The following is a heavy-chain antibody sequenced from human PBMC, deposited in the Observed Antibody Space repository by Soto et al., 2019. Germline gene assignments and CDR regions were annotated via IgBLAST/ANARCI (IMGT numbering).Heavy chain of an antibody. V-gene: IGHV1-2*02. J-gene: IGHJ4*02. D-gene: IGHD1-26*01. CDR3: AREGGGSYSTYFK. CDR1: GYTFTGFY. CDR2: INPDSGGT. Sequence: ASVKVSCKASGYTFTGFYLHWVRQAPGQGLEWMGWINPDSGGTNYAQKFEGRVTMTRDTSISTAYMEVNRLTSDDTAVYYCAREGGGSYSTYFKWGQGTLVTVSS.